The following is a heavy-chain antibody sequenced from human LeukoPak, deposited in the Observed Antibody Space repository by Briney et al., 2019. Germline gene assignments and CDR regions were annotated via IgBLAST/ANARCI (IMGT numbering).Heavy chain of an antibody. V-gene: IGHV3-23*01. D-gene: IGHD2-2*01. Sequence: GSLRLSCAASGFTFSSYDMSWVRQAPGKGLEWVSDISGSGGSTSYADSVKGRFTISRDNSKNTLYLQMNTLRAEDTAVYYCASQGADCSSTSCSLDYWGQGTLVTVSS. CDR2: ISGSGGST. CDR3: ASQGADCSSTSCSLDY. J-gene: IGHJ4*02. CDR1: GFTFSSYD.